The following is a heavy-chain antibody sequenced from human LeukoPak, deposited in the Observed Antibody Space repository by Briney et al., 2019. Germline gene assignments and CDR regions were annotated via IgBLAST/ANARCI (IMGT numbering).Heavy chain of an antibody. V-gene: IGHV4-4*07. D-gene: IGHD1-26*01. CDR2: IDTSGST. J-gene: IGHJ4*02. CDR3: ARGQWEIDY. CDR1: GVSISSYY. Sequence: SEILSLTCSVSGVSISSYYWTWIRQSAGRGLEWIGRIDTSGSTNYNPSLKSRVTMSADTSNNQFSLKLVSVTAADTAVYYCARGQWEIDYWGQGTLVTVSP.